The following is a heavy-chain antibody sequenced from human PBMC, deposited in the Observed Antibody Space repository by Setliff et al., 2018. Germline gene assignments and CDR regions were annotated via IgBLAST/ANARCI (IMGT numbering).Heavy chain of an antibody. Sequence: SGPTLVNPTQTLTLTCSFSGFSVGPNAVGVGWIRQPPGKALEWLALIYYTDDKRDSPSLKSRLTITKDTSKNQVVLTLTNMDPVDTATYYCAHRGGYGADSLYYFDVWGQGTLVTVSS. V-gene: IGHV2-5*01. CDR2: IYYTDDK. CDR3: AHRGGYGADSLYYFDV. CDR1: GFSVGPNAVG. D-gene: IGHD5-18*01. J-gene: IGHJ4*02.